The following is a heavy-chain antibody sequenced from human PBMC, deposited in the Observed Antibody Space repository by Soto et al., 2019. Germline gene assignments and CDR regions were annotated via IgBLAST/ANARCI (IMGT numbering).Heavy chain of an antibody. V-gene: IGHV3-9*01. Sequence: EGKLVESGGGLVQPGRSLRLSCAASGYTFDEYAMHWVRQAPGKGLEWVSGISWNSGSIGYADSVKGRFTISRDNAKNSLYLQMNSLRAEDTALYYCAKDISSSSYEEGDAFDIRGQGTMVTVSS. CDR3: AKDISSSSYEEGDAFDI. J-gene: IGHJ3*02. D-gene: IGHD6-13*01. CDR2: ISWNSGSI. CDR1: GYTFDEYA.